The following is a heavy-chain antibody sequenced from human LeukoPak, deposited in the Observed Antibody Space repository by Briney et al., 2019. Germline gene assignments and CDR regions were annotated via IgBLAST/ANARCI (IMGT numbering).Heavy chain of an antibody. J-gene: IGHJ5*02. Sequence: ASVKVSCKASGYTFTGYYMHWVRQAPGQGLEWMGWINPNSGGTNYAQKFQGRVTMTRDTSISTAYMELSRLRSDDTAVYYCARLDAGDSGGFISWFDPWGQGTLVTVSS. CDR2: INPNSGGT. D-gene: IGHD3-22*01. CDR1: GYTFTGYY. V-gene: IGHV1-2*02. CDR3: ARLDAGDSGGFISWFDP.